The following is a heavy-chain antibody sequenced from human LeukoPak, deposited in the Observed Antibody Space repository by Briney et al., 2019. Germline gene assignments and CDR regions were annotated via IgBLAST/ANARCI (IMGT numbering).Heavy chain of an antibody. CDR3: ARCTTGRTFGSLREIKRSREIDY. V-gene: IGHV3-11*04. CDR1: GFTFSDYY. J-gene: IGHJ4*02. CDR2: ISSSGTAI. Sequence: GGSLRLSCAASGFTFSDYYMSWIRQAPGKGLEWVSYISSSGTAIYYADSVKGRFTISRDNAKNSLYLQMNSLRVEDTAVYYCARCTTGRTFGSLREIKRSREIDYWGQGTLVTVSS. D-gene: IGHD1-1*01.